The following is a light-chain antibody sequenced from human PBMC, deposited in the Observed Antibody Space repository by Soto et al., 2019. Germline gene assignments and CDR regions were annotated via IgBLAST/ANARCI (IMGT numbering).Light chain of an antibody. CDR3: QQYNSYMWT. J-gene: IGKJ1*01. V-gene: IGKV1-5*01. CDR2: DAS. CDR1: QTISSW. Sequence: DIQMTQSPSTLSASVGDRVTITCRASQTISSWLAWYQQKPGKAPKLLTYDASSLESGVPSRFSGSGSGTEVTLTISSLQPDDFATYYCQQYNSYMWTFGQGTKVDIK.